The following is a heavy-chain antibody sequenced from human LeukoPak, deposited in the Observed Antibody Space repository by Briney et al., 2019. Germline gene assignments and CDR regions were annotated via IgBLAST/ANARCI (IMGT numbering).Heavy chain of an antibody. J-gene: IGHJ4*02. V-gene: IGHV3-21*01. Sequence: GGTLRLSCAASGCTFSTYSMNWVRQAPGKGLEWVSSISSSRSYIYYADSVKGRFTISRDNAKKSLYLQMNSLRAEDTAVYYCARDQTDYETLTGYLFFDYWGQGTLVTVSS. D-gene: IGHD3-9*01. CDR2: ISSSRSYI. CDR3: ARDQTDYETLTGYLFFDY. CDR1: GCTFSTYS.